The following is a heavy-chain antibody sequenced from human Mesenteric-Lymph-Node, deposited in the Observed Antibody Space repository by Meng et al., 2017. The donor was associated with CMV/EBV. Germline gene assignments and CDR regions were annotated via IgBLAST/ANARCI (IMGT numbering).Heavy chain of an antibody. CDR2: INNDGSSI. CDR1: GFTFSRYW. J-gene: IGHJ6*02. CDR3: ARAVVPAAILYYYYGMDV. Sequence: GESLKISCAASGFTFSRYWMHWVRQAPGKGLVWVSRINNDGSSITYADSVKGRFTISRDNAKNSLYLQMNSLRAEDTAVYYCARAVVPAAILYYYYGMDVWGQGTTVTVSS. V-gene: IGHV3-74*01. D-gene: IGHD2-2*02.